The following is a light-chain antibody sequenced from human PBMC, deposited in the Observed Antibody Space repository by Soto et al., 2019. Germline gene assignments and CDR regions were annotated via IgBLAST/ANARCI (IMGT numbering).Light chain of an antibody. CDR2: KAS. J-gene: IGKJ5*01. Sequence: DIEMTQSPSTLSASGEDRFTIXXRASQSIGDLLAWYQQKPGEAPKLLXYKASYLESGVPSRFSGSGSGTEFTLTISSLQPEDFATYYCQQSYRTPPITFGQGTRLEIK. V-gene: IGKV1-5*03. CDR3: QQSYRTPPIT. CDR1: QSIGDL.